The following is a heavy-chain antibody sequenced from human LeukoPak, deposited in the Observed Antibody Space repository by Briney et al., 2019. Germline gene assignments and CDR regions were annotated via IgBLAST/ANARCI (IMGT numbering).Heavy chain of an antibody. V-gene: IGHV3-33*01. CDR1: GFTFSSYG. CDR3: ARESSWGYYYYYMDV. Sequence: GGSLRLSCAASGFTFSSYGMHWVRQAPGKGLEWVAVIWYDGSNKYNADSVKGRFTISRDNSKNTLYLQMNSLRAEDTAVYYCARESSWGYYYYYMDVWGKGTTVTVSS. J-gene: IGHJ6*03. D-gene: IGHD7-27*01. CDR2: IWYDGSNK.